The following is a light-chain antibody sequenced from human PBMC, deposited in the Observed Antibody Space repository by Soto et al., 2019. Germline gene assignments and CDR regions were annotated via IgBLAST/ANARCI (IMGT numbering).Light chain of an antibody. CDR1: SGHINYI. V-gene: IGLV4-60*02. CDR3: ETWDTNTWV. J-gene: IGLJ3*02. Sequence: QLVLTQSSSASASLGSSVKHTCTLSSGHINYIIAWHQQQPGRAPRYLLKLERSGSYNKGSGVPDRFSGSSSGADRYLTISNLQFEDEADYYCETWDTNTWVFGGGTKLTVL. CDR2: LERSGSY.